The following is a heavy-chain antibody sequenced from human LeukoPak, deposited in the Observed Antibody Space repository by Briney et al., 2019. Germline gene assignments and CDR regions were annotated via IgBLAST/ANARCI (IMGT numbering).Heavy chain of an antibody. CDR2: ISPDGNNK. CDR1: GFRFNIYA. D-gene: IGHD3-10*01. J-gene: IGHJ4*02. V-gene: IGHV3-30*18. CDR3: AKDSSTTWFGGDSK. Sequence: GGSLSLSCTASGFRFNIYAMSWVRQAPGKGLEWVALISPDGNNKNYADSVKGRFTISRDNSKNTLYLQMNSLRAEDTAVYFCAKDSSTTWFGGDSKWGQGTLVTVSS.